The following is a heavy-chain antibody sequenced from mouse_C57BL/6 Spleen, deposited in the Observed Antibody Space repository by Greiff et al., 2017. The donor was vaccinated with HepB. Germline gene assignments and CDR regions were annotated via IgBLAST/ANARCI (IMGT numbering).Heavy chain of an antibody. CDR1: GYTFTSYW. J-gene: IGHJ4*01. CDR3: ARLVITTVVVPMDY. CDR2: IHPNSGST. V-gene: IGHV1-64*01. Sequence: VQLQQPGAELVKPGASVKLSCKASGYTFTSYWMHWVKQRPGQGLEWIGMIHPNSGSTNYNEKFKSKATLTVDKSSSTAYMQLSSLTSEDSAVYYCARLVITTVVVPMDYWGQGTSVTVSS. D-gene: IGHD1-1*01.